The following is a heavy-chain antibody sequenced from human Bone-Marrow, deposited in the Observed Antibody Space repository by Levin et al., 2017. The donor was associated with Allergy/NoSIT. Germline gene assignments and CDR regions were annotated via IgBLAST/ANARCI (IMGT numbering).Heavy chain of an antibody. Sequence: GGSLRLSCGASGSTYSHSTMHWVRQAPGKGLEWLSVITDDGDTKYYADSVKGRFTISRDNSKNTLHLQMNNLGPDDTAIYYCTTQAGPQTPFYLDVWGRGTPVTVSS. CDR1: GSTYSHST. J-gene: IGHJ2*01. D-gene: IGHD3-10*01. CDR3: TTQAGPQTPFYLDV. V-gene: IGHV3-30*03. CDR2: ITDDGDTK.